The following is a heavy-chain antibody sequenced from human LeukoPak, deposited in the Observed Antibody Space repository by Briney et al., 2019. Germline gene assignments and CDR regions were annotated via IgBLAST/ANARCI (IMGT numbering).Heavy chain of an antibody. CDR3: AAAGVVVTAIMDDAFDI. D-gene: IGHD2-21*02. Sequence: ASVKVSCKASGYTFTSYDINWVRQATGQGPEWMGWMNPNSGNTGYAQKFQGRVTMTRNTSISTAYMELSSLRSEDTAVYYCAAAGVVVTAIMDDAFDIWGQGTMVTVSS. V-gene: IGHV1-8*01. CDR1: GYTFTSYD. J-gene: IGHJ3*02. CDR2: MNPNSGNT.